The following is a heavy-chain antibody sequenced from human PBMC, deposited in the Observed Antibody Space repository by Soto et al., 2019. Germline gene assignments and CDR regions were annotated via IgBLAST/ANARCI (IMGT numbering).Heavy chain of an antibody. J-gene: IGHJ5*02. Sequence: QITLKESGPTLVKPTQTLTLTCTFSGFSLSTSGVGVGWIRQPPGKALEWLALIYWDDDKRYSPSLKSRLTXTXXTSKNQVVLTMTNMDPVDTATYYCAQYTMVRGVIPWGQGTLVTVSS. D-gene: IGHD3-10*01. CDR1: GFSLSTSGVG. V-gene: IGHV2-5*02. CDR3: AQYTMVRGVIP. CDR2: IYWDDDK.